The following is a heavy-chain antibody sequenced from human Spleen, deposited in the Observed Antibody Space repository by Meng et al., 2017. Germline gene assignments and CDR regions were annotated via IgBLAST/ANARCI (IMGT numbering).Heavy chain of an antibody. Sequence: SVKVSCKAPGGTFTNYVIGWVRQAPGQGLEWMGGINAVFGTTNYAQKFQDRVTITSDESTSTVYMELTRLTSEDTAVYYCASGPLSYYYGSGSYYYYGMDVWGQGTTVTVSS. V-gene: IGHV1-69*13. CDR3: ASGPLSYYYGSGSYYYYGMDV. J-gene: IGHJ6*02. CDR2: INAVFGTT. CDR1: GGTFTNYV. D-gene: IGHD3-10*01.